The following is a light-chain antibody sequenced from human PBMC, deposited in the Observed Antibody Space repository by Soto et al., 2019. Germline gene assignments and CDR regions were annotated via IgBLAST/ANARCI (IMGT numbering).Light chain of an antibody. J-gene: IGKJ5*01. CDR1: QSVFNNH. Sequence: EIVLTQSPATRSLSPGERATLSCRASQSVFNNHIGWYQQKPGQAPRLLIYDASNRATGIPARFSGSGSGTDFTLTLSRLEPEYFAVFYCQHYDSLPMTFAQGTRLEIK. V-gene: IGKV3-20*01. CDR3: QHYDSLPMT. CDR2: DAS.